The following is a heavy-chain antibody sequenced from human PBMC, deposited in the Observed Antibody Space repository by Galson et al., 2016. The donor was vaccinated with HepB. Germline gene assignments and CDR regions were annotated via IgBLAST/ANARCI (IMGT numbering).Heavy chain of an antibody. CDR2: TSFDGSNR. CDR3: AKTPKSSGYYAYFDY. CDR1: GFAFSIYG. Sequence: SLRLSCAASGFAFSIYGMHWVRQAPGKGLEWVAVTSFDGSNRYYPDSVRGRFTISKDNSKNMLDLQMDGLREEDTAVYYCAKTPKSSGYYAYFDYWGQGTLVIVSS. V-gene: IGHV3-30*18. J-gene: IGHJ4*02. D-gene: IGHD3-22*01.